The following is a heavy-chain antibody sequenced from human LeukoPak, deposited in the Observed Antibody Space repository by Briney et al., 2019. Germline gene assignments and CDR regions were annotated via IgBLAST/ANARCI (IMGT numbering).Heavy chain of an antibody. CDR2: IYTSGST. CDR1: GGSISSGSYY. CDR3: ARTAVRWSNYFDY. J-gene: IGHJ4*02. V-gene: IGHV4-61*02. Sequence: SQTLSLTCTVSGGSISSGSYYWSWIRQPAGTGLEWIGRIYTSGSTNYNPSLKSRVTISVDTSKNQFSLKLSSVTAADTAVYYCARTAVRWSNYFDYWGQGTQVTVSS. D-gene: IGHD2-8*01.